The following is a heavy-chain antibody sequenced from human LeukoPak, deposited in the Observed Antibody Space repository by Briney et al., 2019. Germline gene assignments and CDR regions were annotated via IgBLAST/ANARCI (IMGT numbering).Heavy chain of an antibody. Sequence: GGSLRLSCAASGFTFSSYGMHWVRQAPGKGLEWVAFIRYDGSNKYYADSVKGRFTISRDNAKNSLYLQMNSLRAEDTAMYYCARDAPVTWGQGTLVTVSS. CDR2: IRYDGSNK. J-gene: IGHJ5*02. D-gene: IGHD4-17*01. CDR1: GFTFSSYG. V-gene: IGHV3-30*02. CDR3: ARDAPVT.